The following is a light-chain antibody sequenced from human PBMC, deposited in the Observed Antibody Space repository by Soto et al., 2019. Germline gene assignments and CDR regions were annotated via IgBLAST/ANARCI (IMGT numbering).Light chain of an antibody. J-gene: IGKJ2*01. Sequence: EIVLTQSPATLSLSPGERATLSCRASQSVSSYLAWYQQKPGQAPRLLIYDASNRATGIPARFSGSGSGSDFILTISSLEPEDFAVYYCQQRSNWPYTFGQGTKLEIE. CDR1: QSVSSY. CDR3: QQRSNWPYT. CDR2: DAS. V-gene: IGKV3-11*01.